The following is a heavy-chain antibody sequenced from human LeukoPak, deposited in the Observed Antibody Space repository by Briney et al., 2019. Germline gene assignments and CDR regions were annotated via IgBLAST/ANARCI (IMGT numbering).Heavy chain of an antibody. CDR2: INHSGST. Sequence: SETLSLTCAVYGGSFSGYYWSWIRQPPGKGPEWIGEINHSGSTNYNPSLKSRVTISVDTSKNQFSLKLSSVTAADTAVYYCARGRGASGYYDSSGRSFDYWGQGTLVTVSS. CDR1: GGSFSGYY. V-gene: IGHV4-34*01. D-gene: IGHD3-22*01. CDR3: ARGRGASGYYDSSGRSFDY. J-gene: IGHJ4*02.